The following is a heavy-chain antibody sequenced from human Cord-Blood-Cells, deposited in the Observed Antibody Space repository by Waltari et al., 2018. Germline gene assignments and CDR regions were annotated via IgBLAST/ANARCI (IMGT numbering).Heavy chain of an antibody. CDR3: ARRSYSGSYYNWFDP. Sequence: QVTLKESGPVLVKPTETLTLTCTVSGFSLSNARMGVSWIRQPPGKALEWLAHIFSNDEKSYSTSLKGRLTISKDTSKSQVVLTMTNMDPVDTATYYCARRSYSGSYYNWFDPWGQGTLVTVSS. CDR2: IFSNDEK. D-gene: IGHD1-26*01. CDR1: GFSLSNARMG. V-gene: IGHV2-26*01. J-gene: IGHJ5*02.